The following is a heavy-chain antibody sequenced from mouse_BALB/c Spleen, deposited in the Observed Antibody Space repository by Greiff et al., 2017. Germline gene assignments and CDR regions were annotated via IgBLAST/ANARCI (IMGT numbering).Heavy chain of an antibody. Sequence: EVQLQQSGPELEKPGASVKISCKASGYSFTGYNMNWVKQSNGKSLEWIGNIDPYYGGTSYNQKFKGKATLTVDKSSSTAYMQLKSLTSEDSAVYYCARHYYGSSPLRFGWAMDYWGQGTSGTVSS. V-gene: IGHV1-39*01. D-gene: IGHD1-1*01. CDR2: IDPYYGGT. CDR1: GYSFTGYN. J-gene: IGHJ4*01. CDR3: ARHYYGSSPLRFGWAMDY.